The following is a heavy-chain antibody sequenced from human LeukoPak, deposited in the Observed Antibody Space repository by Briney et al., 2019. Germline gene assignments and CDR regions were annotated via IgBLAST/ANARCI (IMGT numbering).Heavy chain of an antibody. D-gene: IGHD3-10*01. CDR1: GFTFSDSF. CDR2: ISSRGTTI. V-gene: IGHV3-11*04. J-gene: IGHJ4*02. Sequence: GGSLRLSCTASGFTFSDSFMSWIRQAPGKGLEWISYISSRGTTIYYADSVKGRFTISRDNAKNSLYLQMNSLRAEDTAVYYCATLGVRGAPYYFDYWGQGTLVTVSS. CDR3: ATLGVRGAPYYFDY.